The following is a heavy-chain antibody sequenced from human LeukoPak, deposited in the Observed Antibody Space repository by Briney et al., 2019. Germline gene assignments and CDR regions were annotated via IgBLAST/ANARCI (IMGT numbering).Heavy chain of an antibody. CDR2: ISAYTGNT. Sequence: ASVKVSCKASGYTFTTFGISWVRQAPGQGLEWMGWISAYTGNTYYAPKFQGRLTITTDPSTTTGHMELTSLRSDDTAVYYCTRVASTTCDCPDYFDFWGQGTRVNVSS. V-gene: IGHV1-18*01. CDR3: TRVASTTCDCPDYFDF. J-gene: IGHJ4*02. CDR1: GYTFTTFG. D-gene: IGHD2-2*01.